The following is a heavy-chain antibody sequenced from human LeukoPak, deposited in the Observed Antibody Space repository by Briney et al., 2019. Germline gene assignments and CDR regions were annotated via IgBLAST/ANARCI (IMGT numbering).Heavy chain of an antibody. CDR3: AKGGKWDVTPFDY. V-gene: IGHV3-23*01. CDR1: GFTFNNYA. D-gene: IGHD1-26*01. J-gene: IGHJ4*02. CDR2: LSGGAGRT. Sequence: GGSLRLSCAASGFTFNNYAMNWVRQAPGKGLERVSALSGGAGRTYYADSVKGRFTISRDNSKNTLYLQVNSLRAEDTAVYYCAKGGKWDVTPFDYWGQGTLVTVSS.